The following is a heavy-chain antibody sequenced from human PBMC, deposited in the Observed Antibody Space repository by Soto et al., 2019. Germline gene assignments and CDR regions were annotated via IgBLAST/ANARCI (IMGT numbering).Heavy chain of an antibody. J-gene: IGHJ4*02. CDR3: AKGIFWIGYVPTGSAS. CDR1: GFTFNNFA. Sequence: GGSMRLSCAASGFTFNNFAMSWVRQAPGRGLEWVSSISASGVSTYYADSVKGRFTISRDNSKDTLYLQMNSLRADDTALYYCAKGIFWIGYVPTGSASRGQGPLVPVSP. V-gene: IGHV3-23*01. D-gene: IGHD3-3*01. CDR2: ISASGVST.